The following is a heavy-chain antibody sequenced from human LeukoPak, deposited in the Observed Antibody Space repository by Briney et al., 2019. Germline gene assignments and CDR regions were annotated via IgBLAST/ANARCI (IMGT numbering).Heavy chain of an antibody. CDR1: GFTFSNYW. D-gene: IGHD6-19*01. V-gene: IGHV3-74*01. CDR2: INGDGSTT. CDR3: ARGPVFIAVAGFDY. Sequence: GGSLRLSCATSGFTFSNYWMHWVRQAPGKGLVWVSRINGDGSTTNYADSVKGRFTISRDNAKNTLYLQMNSLRAEGTAVYYCARGPVFIAVAGFDYWGQGNLVTVSS. J-gene: IGHJ4*02.